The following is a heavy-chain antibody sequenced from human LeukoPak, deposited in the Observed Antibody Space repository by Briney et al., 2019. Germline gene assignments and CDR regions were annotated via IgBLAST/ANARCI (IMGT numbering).Heavy chain of an antibody. J-gene: IGHJ5*02. Sequence: SETLSLTCTVSGGSISSYYWSWIRQPPGKGLEWIGYIYYSGNTNYNPSLKSRVTISVDTSKNQFSLKLSSVTAADTAVYYCARQESDSSGYSWFDPWGQGTLVTVSS. D-gene: IGHD3-22*01. CDR1: GGSISSYY. CDR3: ARQESDSSGYSWFDP. CDR2: IYYSGNT. V-gene: IGHV4-59*08.